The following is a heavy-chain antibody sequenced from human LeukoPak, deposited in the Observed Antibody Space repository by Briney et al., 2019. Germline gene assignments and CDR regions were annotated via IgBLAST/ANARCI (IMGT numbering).Heavy chain of an antibody. J-gene: IGHJ4*02. CDR2: TNPNSGGT. CDR1: GYTFTGYY. CDR3: AGLVQRWLQLALGVAFDY. Sequence: ASVKVSCKASGYTFTGYYMHWVRQAPGQGLEWMGWTNPNSGGTNYAQKFQGRVTMTRDTSISTAYMELSRLRSDDTAVYYCAGLVQRWLQLALGVAFDYWGQGTLVTVSS. D-gene: IGHD5-12*01. V-gene: IGHV1-2*02.